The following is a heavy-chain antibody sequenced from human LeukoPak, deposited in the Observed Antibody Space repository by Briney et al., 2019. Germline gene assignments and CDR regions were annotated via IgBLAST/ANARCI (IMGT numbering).Heavy chain of an antibody. CDR1: GFTFSNYG. Sequence: GGSLRLSCAASGFTFSNYGMHRVRQAPGKGLEWVAVISFDGSNKYYADSVKGRFTISRDNSKNTLYLQMNSLRAEDTAVYYCAKSIVGATGDAFDIWGQGTMVTVSS. CDR2: ISFDGSNK. J-gene: IGHJ3*02. CDR3: AKSIVGATGDAFDI. D-gene: IGHD1-26*01. V-gene: IGHV3-30*18.